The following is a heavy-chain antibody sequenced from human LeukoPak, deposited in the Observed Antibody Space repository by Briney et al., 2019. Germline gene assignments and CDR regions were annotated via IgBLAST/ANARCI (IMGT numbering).Heavy chain of an antibody. V-gene: IGHV1-69*06. CDR3: ARDPYYDFWSGYSAQANWFDP. CDR1: GGTFSSYD. CDR2: IMPMFGKT. D-gene: IGHD3-3*01. J-gene: IGHJ5*02. Sequence: ASVKVSCKASGGTFSSYDISWVRQAPGRGLEWMGGIMPMFGKTNYAQKFQGRVTTTADKATSTAYMELSSLRSEDTAVYYCARDPYYDFWSGYSAQANWFDPWGQGTLVTVSS.